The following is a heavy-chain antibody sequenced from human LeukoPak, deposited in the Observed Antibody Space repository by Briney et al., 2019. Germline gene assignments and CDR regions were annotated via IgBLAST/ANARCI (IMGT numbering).Heavy chain of an antibody. Sequence: ASVKVSCKASGFTFTSSAMQWVRQARGQRLEWIGWIVVGSGNTNYAQKFQGRVTMTRDMSTSTVYMDLSSLRSEDTAVYYCARVAAEVVGLPGAIGFGWLRRDYYYMDVWGKGTTVTVSS. D-gene: IGHD2-2*02. CDR2: IVVGSGNT. CDR1: GFTFTSSA. J-gene: IGHJ6*03. V-gene: IGHV1-58*02. CDR3: ARVAAEVVGLPGAIGFGWLRRDYYYMDV.